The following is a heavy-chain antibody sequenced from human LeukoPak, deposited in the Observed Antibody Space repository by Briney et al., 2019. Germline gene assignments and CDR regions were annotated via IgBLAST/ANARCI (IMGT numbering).Heavy chain of an antibody. D-gene: IGHD1-26*01. Sequence: ASVKVSCKAFGYTITGYYIRWVRQAPGQGLEWMGWINPNNGGTNSAQKFQGRVTITADESTSTAYMELSSLRSEDTAVYYCAREGHIVGANFDYWGQGTLVTVSS. CDR3: AREGHIVGANFDY. CDR1: GYTITGYY. CDR2: INPNNGGT. J-gene: IGHJ4*02. V-gene: IGHV1-2*02.